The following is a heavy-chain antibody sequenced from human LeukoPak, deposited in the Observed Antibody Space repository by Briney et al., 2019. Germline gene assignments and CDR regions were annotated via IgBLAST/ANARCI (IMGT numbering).Heavy chain of an antibody. CDR2: IKQGGSEK. Sequence: GGSLRLSCAASGFTFSNYWMSWVRQAPGKGLEWVANIKQGGSEKYYVNSVKGRFTISRDNAKNSLYLQMNSLRAEDTAIYFCAREDDWNYEDYWGQGTLVTVSS. CDR3: AREDDWNYEDY. J-gene: IGHJ4*02. CDR1: GFTFSNYW. V-gene: IGHV3-7*01. D-gene: IGHD1-7*01.